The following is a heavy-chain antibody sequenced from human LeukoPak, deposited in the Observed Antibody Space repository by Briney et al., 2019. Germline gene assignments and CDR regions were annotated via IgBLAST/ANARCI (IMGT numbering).Heavy chain of an antibody. Sequence: SQTLSLTCTVSGGSISSGSYYWSWIRQPAGKGLEWIGRIYTSGSTNYNPSLKSRVTISVDTSKNQFSLKLSSVTAADTAVYYCAREQYLYYYDSSGYGHWFDPWGQGTLVTVSS. CDR3: AREQYLYYYDSSGYGHWFDP. V-gene: IGHV4-61*02. D-gene: IGHD3-22*01. CDR1: GGSISSGSYY. CDR2: IYTSGST. J-gene: IGHJ5*02.